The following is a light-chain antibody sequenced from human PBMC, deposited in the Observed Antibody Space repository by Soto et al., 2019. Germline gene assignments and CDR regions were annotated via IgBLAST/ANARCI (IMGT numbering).Light chain of an antibody. Sequence: EIVLTQSPGTLSLSPGERATLSCRASQSVSSSYLAWYQQKPGQAPRLLIYDASTRATGIPDKFGGSGFGTDFTLTISGLEPEDFAVYFCQQYFTSPITFGQGTRLEIK. CDR1: QSVSSSY. CDR2: DAS. CDR3: QQYFTSPIT. V-gene: IGKV3-20*01. J-gene: IGKJ5*01.